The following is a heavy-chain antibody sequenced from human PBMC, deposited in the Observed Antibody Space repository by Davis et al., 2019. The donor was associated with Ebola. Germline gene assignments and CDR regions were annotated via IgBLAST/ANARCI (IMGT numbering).Heavy chain of an antibody. CDR3: VRDQNV. J-gene: IGHJ6*02. V-gene: IGHV3-23*01. CDR2: IITDDGNT. CDR1: GFTFSSYA. Sequence: PGGSLRLSCAASGFTFSSYAMSWVRQTPGRGLEWISIITDDGNTLYADSVKGRFTISRDNSKNTLYLQMNNLRADDSAVYYCVRDQNVWGQGTTVTVS.